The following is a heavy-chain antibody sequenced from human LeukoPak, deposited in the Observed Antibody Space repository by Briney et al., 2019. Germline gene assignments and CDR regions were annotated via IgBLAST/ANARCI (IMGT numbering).Heavy chain of an antibody. V-gene: IGHV4-39*07. CDR2: IYHSGST. CDR3: ARRVWYYYDSSGQYNWFDP. J-gene: IGHJ5*02. D-gene: IGHD3-22*01. Sequence: SETLSLTCTVSGGSINSTSNYWGWIRQPPGKELEWIGYIYHSGSTYYNPSLKSRVTISVDTSKNQFSLKLSSVTAADTAVYYCARRVWYYYDSSGQYNWFDPWGQGTLVTVSS. CDR1: GGSINSTSNY.